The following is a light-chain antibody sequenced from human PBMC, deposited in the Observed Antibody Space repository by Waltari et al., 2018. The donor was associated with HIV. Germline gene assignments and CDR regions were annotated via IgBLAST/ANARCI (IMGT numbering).Light chain of an antibody. CDR1: QNVCGN. V-gene: IGKV3D-15*01. J-gene: IGKJ1*01. CDR2: GAS. CDR3: QQYHDWPPWT. Sequence: EIAMTQSPAPLSVSAGERATLPCRASQNVCGNLAWYQQRPGQAPRLLVYGASSRDTGIPARFSGRGSGTEFTLTITSLESDDSAVYYCQQYHDWPPWTFGQGTKV.